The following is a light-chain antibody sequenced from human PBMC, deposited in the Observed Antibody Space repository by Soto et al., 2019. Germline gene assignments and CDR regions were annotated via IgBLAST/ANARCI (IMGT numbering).Light chain of an antibody. CDR2: EGS. CDR3: CSYAGSSTFPYV. Sequence: HSVLTQPASVSGSPGQSITISCTGTSSDVGSYNLVSWYQQHPGKAPKLMIYEGSKRPSGVSNRFSGSKSGNTASLTISGLQAEDEADYYCCSYAGSSTFPYVFGTGTKLTVL. V-gene: IGLV2-23*03. J-gene: IGLJ1*01. CDR1: SSDVGSYNL.